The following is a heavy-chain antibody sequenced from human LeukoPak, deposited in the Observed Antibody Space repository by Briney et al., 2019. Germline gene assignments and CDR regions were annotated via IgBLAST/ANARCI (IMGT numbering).Heavy chain of an antibody. Sequence: SETLSLTCAVYGGSFSGYYWSWIRQPPGKGLEWIGEINHSGSTNYNPSLKSRVTISVDTSKNQFSLKLSSVTAADTAVYYRAGDVPAAPRWNWFDPWGQGTLVTVSS. J-gene: IGHJ5*02. CDR2: INHSGST. CDR1: GGSFSGYY. CDR3: AGDVPAAPRWNWFDP. D-gene: IGHD2-2*01. V-gene: IGHV4-34*01.